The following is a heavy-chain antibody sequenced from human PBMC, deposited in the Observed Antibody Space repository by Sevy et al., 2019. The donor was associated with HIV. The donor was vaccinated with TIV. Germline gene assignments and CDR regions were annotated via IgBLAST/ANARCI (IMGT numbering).Heavy chain of an antibody. Sequence: GGSLRLSCAASGFTFSSYGMHWVRQAPGKGLEWVAVISYDGSNKYYADSVKGRFTISRDNSKNTLYLQMNSLRAEDTAGYYCAKDLNYGDSGAERDYYYYGMDVWGQGTTVTVSS. J-gene: IGHJ6*02. V-gene: IGHV3-30*18. D-gene: IGHD4-17*01. CDR3: AKDLNYGDSGAERDYYYYGMDV. CDR2: ISYDGSNK. CDR1: GFTFSSYG.